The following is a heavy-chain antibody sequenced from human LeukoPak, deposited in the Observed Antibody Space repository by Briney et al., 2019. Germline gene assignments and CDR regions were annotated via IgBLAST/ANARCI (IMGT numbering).Heavy chain of an antibody. CDR2: INHSGST. V-gene: IGHV4-34*01. Sequence: SETLSLTCAVYGGSFSGYYWSWIRQPPGKGLEWIGEINHSGSTNYNPSLKSRVTISVDTSKNQFSLKLSSVTAADTAVYYCARGGDGYSYGYLFDYWAREPWSPSPQ. CDR3: ARGGDGYSYGYLFDY. J-gene: IGHJ4*02. D-gene: IGHD5-18*01. CDR1: GGSFSGYY.